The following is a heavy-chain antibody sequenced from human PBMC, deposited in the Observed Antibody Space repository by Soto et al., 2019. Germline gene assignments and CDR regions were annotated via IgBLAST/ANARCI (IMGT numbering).Heavy chain of an antibody. J-gene: IGHJ4*02. CDR1: GGIFSSYA. CDR3: ARGGRGYVWFNEF. Sequence: QEQLVQSGAEVKKPGSSVKVSCKASGGIFSSYAISWVRQAPGQGLEWMGGIIPIFGTANYAQKFQGRVTITADESTNTAYMDLSSIKSEDTAIYYCARGGRGYVWFNEFWGQGTLVTVSS. CDR2: IIPIFGTA. D-gene: IGHD3-22*01. V-gene: IGHV1-69*01.